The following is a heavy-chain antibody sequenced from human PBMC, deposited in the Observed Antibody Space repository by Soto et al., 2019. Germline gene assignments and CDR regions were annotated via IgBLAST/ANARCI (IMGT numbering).Heavy chain of an antibody. CDR2: INPNSGGT. CDR1: GYTFTGYY. J-gene: IGHJ3*02. CDR3: ARILRGYSYGSGAFDI. Sequence: ASVKVSCKASGYTFTGYYMHWVRQAPGQGLEWMGWINPNSGGTNYAQKFQGRVTMTRDTSISTAYMELSRLRSDDTAVYYCARILRGYSYGSGAFDIWGQGTMVTVSS. V-gene: IGHV1-2*02. D-gene: IGHD5-18*01.